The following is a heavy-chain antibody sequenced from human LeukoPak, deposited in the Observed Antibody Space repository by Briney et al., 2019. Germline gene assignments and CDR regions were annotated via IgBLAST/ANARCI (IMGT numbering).Heavy chain of an antibody. J-gene: IGHJ4*02. D-gene: IGHD6-6*01. CDR3: ARGDSSSKIDY. CDR1: GFTFRGYW. V-gene: IGHV3-7*01. Sequence: GGSLRLSCAASGFTFRGYWMSWVRQAPGKGLEWVANIKEGGSEKYYVDSVKGRFTISRDNAKNSLNLQMDSLRVEDTAVYYCARGDSSSKIDYWGQGTLVTVSS. CDR2: IKEGGSEK.